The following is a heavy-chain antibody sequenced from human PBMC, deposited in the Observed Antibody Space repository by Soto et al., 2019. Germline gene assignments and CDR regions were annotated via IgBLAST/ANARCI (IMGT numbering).Heavy chain of an antibody. J-gene: IGHJ4*02. CDR3: TRKVDTFNFDX. Sequence: ASLKVSCKASGYIFTGYYIHWVRRAPGQGLEWMGWINPYSGGTNYQQKFQGSVTMTRDTSISTAYMELSSLRSDDTAVYYCTRKVDTFNFDXWGQGTLVTVSX. CDR1: GYIFTGYY. V-gene: IGHV1-2*02. CDR2: INPYSGGT. D-gene: IGHD5-18*01.